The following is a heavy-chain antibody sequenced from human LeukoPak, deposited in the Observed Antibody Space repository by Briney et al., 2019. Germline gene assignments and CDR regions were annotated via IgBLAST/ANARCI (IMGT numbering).Heavy chain of an antibody. CDR3: ARARPLEDCSSTSCSLGAYYGMDV. CDR1: GYTFSSYE. D-gene: IGHD2-2*01. V-gene: IGHV3-48*03. J-gene: IGHJ6*02. Sequence: GGSLRLSCAASGYTFSSYEMNWVRQAPGKGLEWVSYISSSGSTIYYADSVKGRFTISRYNAKNSLYLQMNSLRAEDTAVYYCARARPLEDCSSTSCSLGAYYGMDVWGHGTTVTVSS. CDR2: ISSSGSTI.